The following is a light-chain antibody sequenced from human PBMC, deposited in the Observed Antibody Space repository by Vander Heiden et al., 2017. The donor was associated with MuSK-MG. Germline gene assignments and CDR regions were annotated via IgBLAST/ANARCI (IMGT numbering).Light chain of an antibody. CDR2: KAS. V-gene: IGKV1-5*03. Sequence: DIQMTKSPSTLSASVGDRVTITCRASQSITTWLAWYQQKPGKAPNLLIYKASTLETGVPSRFSGSGSGTEFTLAIGSLQPDDFATYYCQQYNTDPWTFGQGTRVEIK. CDR3: QQYNTDPWT. J-gene: IGKJ1*01. CDR1: QSITTW.